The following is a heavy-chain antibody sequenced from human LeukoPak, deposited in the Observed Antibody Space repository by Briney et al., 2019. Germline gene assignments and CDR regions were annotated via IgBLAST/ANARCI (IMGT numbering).Heavy chain of an antibody. D-gene: IGHD5-18*01. V-gene: IGHV1-18*01. Sequence: ASVKVSCTASGYTFTSYGISWVRPAPGQGLEWMGWISAYNGNTNYAQKLQGRVTMTTDTSTSTAYMELRSLRSDDTAVYYCARDATRGYSYGYGEASDYWGQGTLVTVSS. J-gene: IGHJ4*02. CDR3: ARDATRGYSYGYGEASDY. CDR1: GYTFTSYG. CDR2: ISAYNGNT.